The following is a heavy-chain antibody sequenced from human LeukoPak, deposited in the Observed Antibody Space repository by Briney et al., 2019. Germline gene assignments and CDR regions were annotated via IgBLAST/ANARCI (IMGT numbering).Heavy chain of an antibody. V-gene: IGHV3-48*03. CDR1: GFTFSSYE. J-gene: IGHJ6*03. CDR3: AKQGRGSSWTYYYYMDV. D-gene: IGHD6-13*01. Sequence: GGSLRLSCAASGFTFSSYEMNWVRQAPGKGLEWVSYISSSGSTIYYADSVKGRFTISRDNAKNSLYLQMNSLRAEDTALYYCAKQGRGSSWTYYYYMDVWGKGTTVTISS. CDR2: ISSSGSTI.